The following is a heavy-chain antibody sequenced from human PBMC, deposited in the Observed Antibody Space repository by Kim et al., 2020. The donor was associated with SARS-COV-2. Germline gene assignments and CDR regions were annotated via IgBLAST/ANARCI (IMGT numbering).Heavy chain of an antibody. V-gene: IGHV3-49*03. CDR2: IRSKAYGGTT. J-gene: IGHJ3*02. D-gene: IGHD4-17*01. Sequence: GGSLRLSCTASGFTFGDYAMSWFRQAPGKGLEWVGFIRSKAYGGTTEYAASVKGRFTISRDDSKSIAYLQMNSLKTEDTAVYYCTRAPSTLKGAVTNPQADAFDIWGQGTMVTVSS. CDR1: GFTFGDYA. CDR3: TRAPSTLKGAVTNPQADAFDI.